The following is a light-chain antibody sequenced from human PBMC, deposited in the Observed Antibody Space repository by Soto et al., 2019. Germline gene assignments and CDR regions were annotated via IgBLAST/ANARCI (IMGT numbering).Light chain of an antibody. CDR2: DAS. J-gene: IGKJ2*01. CDR1: QGISSA. V-gene: IGKV1-13*02. CDR3: QQFNSYLYT. Sequence: AIQLTQSPSSLSASVGDRVTITCRASQGISSALAWYQQKPGKSPKLLIYDASSLESGVPSRFSGSGSGTDFTLTISSLQPEDFATYYCQQFNSYLYTFGQGTKLEIK.